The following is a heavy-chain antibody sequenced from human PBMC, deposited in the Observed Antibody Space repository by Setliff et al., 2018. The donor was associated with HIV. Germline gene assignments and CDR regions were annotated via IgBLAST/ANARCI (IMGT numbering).Heavy chain of an antibody. V-gene: IGHV4-34*01. J-gene: IGHJ4*02. Sequence: SETLSPTCAVYGGAFNGYYWTWIRQSPGRGLEWIGEINHKGVTNYSPSLMRRATISAETSKNQFSLRLSSVTAADTAVYYCARQAWHSGRNGYFVDYWGQGTLVTVSS. CDR1: GGAFNGYY. D-gene: IGHD2-15*01. CDR2: INHKGVT. CDR3: ARQAWHSGRNGYFVDY.